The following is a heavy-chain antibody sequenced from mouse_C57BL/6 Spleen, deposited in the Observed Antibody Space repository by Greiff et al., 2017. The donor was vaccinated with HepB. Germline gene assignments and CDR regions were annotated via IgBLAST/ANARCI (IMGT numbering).Heavy chain of an antibody. CDR3: AREGLSGYYFDY. CDR1: GYTFTDYY. J-gene: IGHJ2*01. Sequence: QVQLQQSGAELVRPGASVKLSCKASGYTFTDYYINWVKQRPGQGLEWIARIYPGSGNTYYNEKFKGKATLTAEKSSSTAYMQLSSLTSEDSAVYFCAREGLSGYYFDYWGQGTTLTVSS. V-gene: IGHV1-76*01. CDR2: IYPGSGNT. D-gene: IGHD6-2*01.